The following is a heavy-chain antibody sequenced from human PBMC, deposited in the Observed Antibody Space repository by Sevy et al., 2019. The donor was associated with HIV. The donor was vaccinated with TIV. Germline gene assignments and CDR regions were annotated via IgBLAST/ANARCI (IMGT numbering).Heavy chain of an antibody. CDR3: AKLSTYYYDSSGYAHFDY. D-gene: IGHD3-22*01. J-gene: IGHJ4*02. CDR1: GFTFSSYA. V-gene: IGHV3-23*01. Sequence: GGSLRLSCAASGFTFSSYAMSWVRQAPGKGLEWVSVISGSGGSTYYADSVKGRFTISRDNSKNTLYLQMNSLRAEDTAVYYCAKLSTYYYDSSGYAHFDYWGQGTLVTVSS. CDR2: ISGSGGST.